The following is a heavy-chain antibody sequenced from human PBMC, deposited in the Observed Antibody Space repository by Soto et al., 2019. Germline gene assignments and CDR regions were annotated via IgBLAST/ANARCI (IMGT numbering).Heavy chain of an antibody. D-gene: IGHD2-2*01. V-gene: IGHV4-34*01. CDR1: GGSFSGYY. Sequence: PSETLSLTCAVYGGSFSGYYWSWIRQPPGKGLEWIGEINHSGSTNYNPSLKSRVTISVDTSKNQFSLKLSSVTAADTAVYYCARGGIVVVPAARRDWFDPWGQGTLVTVSS. CDR2: INHSGST. CDR3: ARGGIVVVPAARRDWFDP. J-gene: IGHJ5*02.